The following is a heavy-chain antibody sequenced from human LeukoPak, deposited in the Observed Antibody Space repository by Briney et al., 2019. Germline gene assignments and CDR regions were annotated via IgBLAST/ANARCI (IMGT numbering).Heavy chain of an antibody. CDR2: IYYSGST. Sequence: SETLSLTCTVSGGSISSYYWSWIRQPPGKGLEWIGYIYYSGSTNYNPSLKSRVTISVDTSKNQFSLKLSSVTAADTAVYYCARGLKGRRAFDIWGQGTMVTVSS. CDR3: ARGLKGRRAFDI. D-gene: IGHD1-1*01. J-gene: IGHJ3*02. V-gene: IGHV4-59*01. CDR1: GGSISSYY.